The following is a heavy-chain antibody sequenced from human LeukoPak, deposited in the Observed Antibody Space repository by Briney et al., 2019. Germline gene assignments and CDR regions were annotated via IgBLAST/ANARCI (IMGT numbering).Heavy chain of an antibody. CDR1: GGSFSGHY. CDR3: ARVDSSSWKD. Sequence: PSETLSLTCAVYGGSFSGHYCSWIRQPPGKGLECIGEINHSGSTNYNPSLKSRVTISVDTSKNQFSLKLSSVTAADTAVYYCARVDSSSWKDWGQGTLVTVSS. CDR2: INHSGST. J-gene: IGHJ4*02. D-gene: IGHD6-13*01. V-gene: IGHV4-34*01.